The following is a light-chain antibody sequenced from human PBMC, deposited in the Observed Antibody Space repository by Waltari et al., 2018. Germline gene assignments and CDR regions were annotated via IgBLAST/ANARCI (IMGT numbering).Light chain of an antibody. Sequence: YELTQPPSVSVSPGQTARITCSGAALPKTYAFWYQQKSGQAPVLVIYDDDKRPSGIPGRFSGSSSGSMATLTITGAQVGDEADYYCYSADGSGDLGVFGGGTKVTVL. J-gene: IGLJ3*02. CDR3: YSADGSGDLGV. CDR2: DDD. CDR1: ALPKTY. V-gene: IGLV3-10*01.